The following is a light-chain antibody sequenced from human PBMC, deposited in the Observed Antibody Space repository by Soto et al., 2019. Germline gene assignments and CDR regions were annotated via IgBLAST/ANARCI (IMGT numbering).Light chain of an antibody. V-gene: IGKV1-27*01. J-gene: IGKJ1*01. CDR2: AAS. CDR3: QKYNSAPWT. Sequence: DIQMTQSPSSLSASVGDRVTITCRASQGISTYSAWYQQKPGKVPQILISAASAVHSGVPSRFSGSGSGTDFTLTISSLQPEDAATYYCQKYNSAPWTFGQGTKVDI. CDR1: QGISTY.